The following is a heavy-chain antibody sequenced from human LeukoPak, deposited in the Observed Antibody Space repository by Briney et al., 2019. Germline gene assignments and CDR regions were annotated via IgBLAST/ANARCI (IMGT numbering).Heavy chain of an antibody. CDR3: ARAVAPNWNPDHNWSDP. Sequence: SVKVSCKASGGTFSSYAISWVRQAPGQGLEWMGRIIPILGIANYAQKFQGRVTITADKSTSTAYMELSSLRSEDTAVYYCARAVAPNWNPDHNWSDPWGQGTLVTVSS. CDR2: IIPILGIA. D-gene: IGHD1-1*01. V-gene: IGHV1-69*04. CDR1: GGTFSSYA. J-gene: IGHJ5*02.